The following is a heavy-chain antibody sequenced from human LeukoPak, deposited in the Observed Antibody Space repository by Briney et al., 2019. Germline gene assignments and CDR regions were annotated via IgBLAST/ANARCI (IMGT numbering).Heavy chain of an antibody. V-gene: IGHV3-30-3*01. Sequence: GRSLRLSCAASGFTFSSYAMHWVRQAPGKGLEWVAVISYDGSNKYYADFVKGRFTISRDNSKNTLYLQMNSLRAEDTAVYYCARVSTVTTFYYYYGMDVWGQGTTVTVSS. CDR1: GFTFSSYA. J-gene: IGHJ6*02. CDR3: ARVSTVTTFYYYYGMDV. D-gene: IGHD4-17*01. CDR2: ISYDGSNK.